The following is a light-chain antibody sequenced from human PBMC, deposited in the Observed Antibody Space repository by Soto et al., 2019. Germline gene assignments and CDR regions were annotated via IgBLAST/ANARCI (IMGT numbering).Light chain of an antibody. CDR2: EVC. Sequence: QSALTQPASVSGSPGQTITISCTGSSSDVGGHNYVSWFQHLPGKAPKLMISEVCSRPSGVSNRFSGSKSGNTASLTVSELQADDEADYYCSSYTTSNTWVFGGGTKLTVL. CDR1: SSDVGGHNY. CDR3: SSYTTSNTWV. J-gene: IGLJ3*02. V-gene: IGLV2-14*01.